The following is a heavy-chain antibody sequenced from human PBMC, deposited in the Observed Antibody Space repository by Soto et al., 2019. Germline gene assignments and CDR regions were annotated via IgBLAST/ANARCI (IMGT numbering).Heavy chain of an antibody. CDR3: VRSEATALDY. V-gene: IGHV4-34*01. CDR2: AHDSGGT. J-gene: IGHJ4*02. Sequence: PSETLSLTCAVYGGSFSGYYWSWVRQPPGKGLEWIGEAHDSGGTNYNPTLKTRVTISVDRSQNLFSLKLASVTAADTAVYDGVRSEATALDYWGQGTLVTVSS. CDR1: GGSFSGYY.